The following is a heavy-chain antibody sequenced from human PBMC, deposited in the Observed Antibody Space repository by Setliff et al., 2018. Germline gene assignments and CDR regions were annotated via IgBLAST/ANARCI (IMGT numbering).Heavy chain of an antibody. D-gene: IGHD6-19*01. V-gene: IGHV3-53*05. CDR3: VKSDRDSSGWYPDY. Sequence: GGSLRLSCVVSGLIVSDIHMTWVRQTPGKGLEWLSVIYSDGNTYYADSVKGRFTISRDNSKNTLYLQMNSLRPEDTAFYYCVKSDRDSSGWYPDYWGQGTLVTVSS. CDR1: GLIVSDIH. CDR2: IYSDGNT. J-gene: IGHJ4*02.